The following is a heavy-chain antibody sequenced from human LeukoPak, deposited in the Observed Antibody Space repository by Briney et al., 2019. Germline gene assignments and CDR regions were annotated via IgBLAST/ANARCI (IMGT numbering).Heavy chain of an antibody. CDR3: ARPGYTAAYDL. CDR2: MKGDGSEI. Sequence: PGGSLRLSCAASGFTFSSYAMSWVRQAPGKGLEWVANMKGDGSEIHYVDSVKGRFTISRDNAKNSLYLQMNSLRAEDTAVYYCARPGYTAAYDLWGQGTMVTVSS. CDR1: GFTFSSYA. J-gene: IGHJ3*01. V-gene: IGHV3-7*01. D-gene: IGHD3-16*02.